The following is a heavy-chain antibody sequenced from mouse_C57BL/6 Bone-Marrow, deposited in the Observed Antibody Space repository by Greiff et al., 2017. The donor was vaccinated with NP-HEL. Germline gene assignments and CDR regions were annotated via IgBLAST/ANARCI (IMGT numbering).Heavy chain of an antibody. CDR3: ARSWDPNYFDY. D-gene: IGHD4-1*01. CDR1: GYTFTSYW. J-gene: IGHJ2*01. Sequence: VQLQQPGAELVRPGTSVKLSCKASGYTFTSYWMHWVKQRPGQGLEWIGVIDPSDSYTNYNQKFKGKATLTVDTSSSTSYMQLSSLTSEDSAVYYCARSWDPNYFDYWGKGTTLTVSS. CDR2: IDPSDSYT. V-gene: IGHV1-59*01.